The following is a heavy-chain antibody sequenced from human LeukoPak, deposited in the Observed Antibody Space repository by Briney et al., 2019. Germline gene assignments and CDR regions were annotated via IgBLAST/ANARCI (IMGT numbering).Heavy chain of an antibody. CDR2: IKQDGSEK. CDR3: ARDLQYCSSTSCYYYYYMDV. J-gene: IGHJ6*03. V-gene: IGHV3-7*01. Sequence: PGGSLRLSCAASGFTFSSYWMSWVRQAPGKGLEWVANIKQDGSEKYYVDSVKGRFTISRDNAKNSLYLQMNSLRAEDTAVYYCARDLQYCSSTSCYYYYYMDVWGKGTTVTVSS. D-gene: IGHD2-2*01. CDR1: GFTFSSYW.